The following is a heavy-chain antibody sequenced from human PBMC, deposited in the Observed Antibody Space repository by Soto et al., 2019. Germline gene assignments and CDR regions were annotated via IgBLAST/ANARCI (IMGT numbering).Heavy chain of an antibody. J-gene: IGHJ4*02. D-gene: IGHD3-10*01. Sequence: GSLRLSCAASGFTFSSYGMHWVRQAPGKGLEWVAVISYDGSNKYYADSVKGRFTISRDNSKNTLYLQMNSLRAEDTAVYYCAKDLWFGELSRGLDYWGQGTLVTVSS. CDR3: AKDLWFGELSRGLDY. CDR2: ISYDGSNK. CDR1: GFTFSSYG. V-gene: IGHV3-30*18.